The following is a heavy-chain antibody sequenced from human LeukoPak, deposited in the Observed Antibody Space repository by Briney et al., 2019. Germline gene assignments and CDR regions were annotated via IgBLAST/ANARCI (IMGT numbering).Heavy chain of an antibody. Sequence: GGSLRLSCAASGFTISNNYVSWVRQAPGKGLECVSVIYSGGTTHNADSVEGRFTISRDNSKNTVYLQMNSLRADDTAVYYCAGSSNAYNYVVDYWGQGTLVTVSS. D-gene: IGHD5-24*01. CDR3: AGSSNAYNYVVDY. V-gene: IGHV3-66*01. J-gene: IGHJ4*02. CDR2: IYSGGTT. CDR1: GFTISNNY.